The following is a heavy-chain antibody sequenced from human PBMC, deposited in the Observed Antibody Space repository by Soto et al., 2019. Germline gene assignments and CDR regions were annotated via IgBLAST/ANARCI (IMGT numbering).Heavy chain of an antibody. CDR2: VVAYNGNT. CDR1: GYTFTSYG. V-gene: IGHV1-18*04. J-gene: IGHJ6*02. Sequence: ASVKVSCKASGYTFTSYGISWVLQAPGQVLEWMVWVVAYNGNTNYAQKLQGRVTMTTDTSTSTAYMELRSLRSDDTAVYYCARDLLESAGEIAARPERGYYYGMDVWGQGTTVTVSS. CDR3: ARDLLESAGEIAARPERGYYYGMDV. D-gene: IGHD6-6*01.